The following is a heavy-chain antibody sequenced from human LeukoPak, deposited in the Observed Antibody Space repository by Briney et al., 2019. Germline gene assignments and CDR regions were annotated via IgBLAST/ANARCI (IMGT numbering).Heavy chain of an antibody. CDR2: ILYSGST. J-gene: IGHJ4*02. CDR1: GDSISSNSYY. CDR3: ARGSYCGGDCYKYYFDY. Sequence: SETLSLTCTVSGDSISSNSYYWGWIRQPPGKGLEWIGSILYSGSTYYNPSLKSRVTISVDTSKNQFSLKLSSVTAADTAVYYCARGSYCGGDCYKYYFDYWGQGTLVTVSS. D-gene: IGHD2-21*02. V-gene: IGHV4-39*01.